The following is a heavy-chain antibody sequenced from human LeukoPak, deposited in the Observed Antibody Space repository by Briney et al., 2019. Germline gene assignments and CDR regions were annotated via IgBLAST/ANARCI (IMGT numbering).Heavy chain of an antibody. CDR1: GFTFGDYA. D-gene: IGHD4-23*01. V-gene: IGHV3-49*03. Sequence: GRSLRLSCTASGFTFGDYALSWFRQAPGKGLEWLSFIRSKDHGGRTEYAASVKGRFTISRDDSNSIAYLQMNSLIIEDTAVYFCTRDPHYYHGNPHDFWGQGTRVTVSS. J-gene: IGHJ4*02. CDR2: IRSKDHGGRT. CDR3: TRDPHYYHGNPHDF.